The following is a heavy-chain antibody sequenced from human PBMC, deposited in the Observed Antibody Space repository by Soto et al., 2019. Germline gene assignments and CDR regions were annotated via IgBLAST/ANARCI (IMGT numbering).Heavy chain of an antibody. J-gene: IGHJ6*02. CDR2: IDWDDDK. D-gene: IGHD1-1*01. V-gene: IGHV2-70*01. CDR3: ARIQTPTWNYYYYYVMDV. CDR1: GFSLSTSEMC. Sequence: GSGPTLVNPTRTLTLTCTFSGFSLSTSEMCVSWIRQPPGKALEWLALIDWDDDKYYSTSLKTRLTISKDTSKNQVVLTMTNMDPVDTATFYCARIQTPTWNYYYYYVMDVWGQGTTVTVSS.